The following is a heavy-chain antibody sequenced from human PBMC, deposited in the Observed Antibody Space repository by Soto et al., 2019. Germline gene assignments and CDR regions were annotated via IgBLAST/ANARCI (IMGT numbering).Heavy chain of an antibody. CDR3: AGDSSGYSYDAFDI. D-gene: IGHD3-22*01. CDR2: INSDGTGT. CDR1: RFTFSTYW. V-gene: IGHV3-74*01. J-gene: IGHJ3*02. Sequence: EVQLVESGGGLVQPGGSLGLSCAASRFTFSTYWMHWVRQAPGKGLVWVSRINSDGTGTSYADSVKGRITISRDNAKNTLYLQMNSLRSEDTAVYYCAGDSSGYSYDAFDIWGQGTMVTVSS.